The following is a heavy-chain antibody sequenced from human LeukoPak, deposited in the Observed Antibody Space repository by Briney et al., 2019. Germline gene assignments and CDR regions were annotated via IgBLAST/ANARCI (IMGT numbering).Heavy chain of an antibody. D-gene: IGHD6-6*01. Sequence: GESLEIFCKGSGYSFTSYWIGWVRQMPGKGLEWMGIIYPGDSDTRYSPSFQGQVTISADKSISTAYLQWSSLKASDTAMYYCARQASSSEYYFDYWGQGTLVTVSS. CDR2: IYPGDSDT. CDR1: GYSFTSYW. V-gene: IGHV5-51*01. J-gene: IGHJ4*02. CDR3: ARQASSSEYYFDY.